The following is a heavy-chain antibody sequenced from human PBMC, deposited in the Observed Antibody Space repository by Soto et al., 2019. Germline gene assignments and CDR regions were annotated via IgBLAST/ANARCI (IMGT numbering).Heavy chain of an antibody. D-gene: IGHD3-16*02. CDR2: INPNSGGT. J-gene: IGHJ4*02. Sequence: QVQLVQSGAEVKKPGASVKVSCKASGYTFTGYYMHWVRQAPGQGLEWMGWINPNSGGTNYAQKFQGRVTMTRDTSISTAYIELSRLRSDDTAVYYCARWRSVWGSYRYFDYWGQGTLVTVSS. CDR3: ARWRSVWGSYRYFDY. CDR1: GYTFTGYY. V-gene: IGHV1-2*02.